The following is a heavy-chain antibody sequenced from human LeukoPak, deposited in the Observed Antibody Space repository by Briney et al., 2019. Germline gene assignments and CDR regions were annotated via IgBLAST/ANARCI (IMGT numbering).Heavy chain of an antibody. D-gene: IGHD1-14*01. CDR3: ATSRTNDY. CDR2: IKQDGSDK. CDR1: GFTFSSYW. V-gene: IGHV3-7*03. J-gene: IGHJ4*01. Sequence: GGSLRLSCAASGFTFSSYWMSWVRQAPGKGQEWVAIIKQDGSDKYYVDSVKGRFAISRDNAEKSLYLQMNSLRAEDTAVYYCATSRTNDYWGRGTLVTVSS.